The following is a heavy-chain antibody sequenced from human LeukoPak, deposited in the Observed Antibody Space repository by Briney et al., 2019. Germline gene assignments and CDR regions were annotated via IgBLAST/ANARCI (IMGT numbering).Heavy chain of an antibody. J-gene: IGHJ5*02. CDR2: IYYSGST. V-gene: IGHV4-39*01. Sequence: SETLSLTCTVSGGSISSSSYYWGWIRQPPGKGLEWIGSIYYSGSTYYNPSLKSRVTISVDTSKNQFSLKLSSVTAADTAVYYCAKRAVTTAAYLWFDPWGQGTLVTVSS. D-gene: IGHD2-2*01. CDR3: AKRAVTTAAYLWFDP. CDR1: GGSISSSSYY.